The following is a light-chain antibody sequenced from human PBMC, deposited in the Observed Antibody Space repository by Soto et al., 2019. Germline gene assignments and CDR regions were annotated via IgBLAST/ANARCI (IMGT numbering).Light chain of an antibody. CDR1: SDIGNYNL. CDR3: ASYAGSRTYV. Sequence: QSVVTQPASVSGSPGQSVTISCSGSDIGNYNLVSWYQHLPGRAPKLLIFEVTMRPSGISDRFSGSKSASTASLTISGLPAEDECDYYCASYAGSRTYVFGSGTKLTVL. V-gene: IGLV2-23*02. J-gene: IGLJ1*01. CDR2: EVT.